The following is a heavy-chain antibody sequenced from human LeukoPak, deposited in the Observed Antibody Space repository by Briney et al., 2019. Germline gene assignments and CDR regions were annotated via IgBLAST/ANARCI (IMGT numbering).Heavy chain of an antibody. CDR3: AKDYITYYYDSSGYSHFDY. J-gene: IGHJ4*02. D-gene: IGHD3-22*01. V-gene: IGHV3-43*02. CDR2: ISGDGGST. Sequence: PGGSLRLSCAASGFTFDDYAMHWVRQAPGKGLEWVSLISGDGGSTYYADSVKGRFTISRDNSKNSLCLQMNSLRTEDTALYYCAKDYITYYYDSSGYSHFDYWGQGTLVTVPS. CDR1: GFTFDDYA.